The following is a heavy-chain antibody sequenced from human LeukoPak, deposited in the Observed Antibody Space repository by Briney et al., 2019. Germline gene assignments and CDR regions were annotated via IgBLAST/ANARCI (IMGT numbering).Heavy chain of an antibody. V-gene: IGHV4-39*01. CDR1: GGSIGSSNCY. CDR3: ARHSPGAWSGYYTSYHYGMDV. Sequence: SETLSLTCTVSGGSIGSSNCYWGWIRQPPGKGLEWIGSIYSGGSTYYHPSLKSRVTITVDTSKNQFSLRVTSVTTADTSVHYCARHSPGAWSGYYTSYHYGMDVWGQGTTVTVSS. CDR2: IYSGGST. D-gene: IGHD3-3*01. J-gene: IGHJ6*02.